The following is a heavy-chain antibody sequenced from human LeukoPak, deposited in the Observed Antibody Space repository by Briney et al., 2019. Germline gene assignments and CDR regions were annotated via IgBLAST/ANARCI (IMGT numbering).Heavy chain of an antibody. D-gene: IGHD3-9*01. CDR3: VRDILTGYYGMDV. CDR2: ICSGSSYI. V-gene: IGHV3-21*01. Sequence: GGSLRLSCAASGFTFISYSMNWVRQAPGKGLDWVSSICSGSSYIQYADSVKGRFTISRDNAKNSLYLQMDSLRAEDTAVYFCVRDILTGYYGMDVWGQGTTVTVSS. J-gene: IGHJ6*02. CDR1: GFTFISYS.